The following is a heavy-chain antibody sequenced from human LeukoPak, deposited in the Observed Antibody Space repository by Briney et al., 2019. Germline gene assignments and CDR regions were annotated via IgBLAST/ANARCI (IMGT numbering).Heavy chain of an antibody. V-gene: IGHV4-39*01. J-gene: IGHJ5*02. CDR3: ARHFVTFQAGESFDP. CDR1: GGSISSSSYY. Sequence: SETLSLTCTVSGGSISSSSYYWGWIRQPPGKGLEWIGRIYYGVSTYYNPSLKSRVTISVDTSKNQSSLKLSSVTAADTAVYYCARHFVTFQAGESFDPWGQGTLVTVSS. D-gene: IGHD3-16*01. CDR2: IYYGVST.